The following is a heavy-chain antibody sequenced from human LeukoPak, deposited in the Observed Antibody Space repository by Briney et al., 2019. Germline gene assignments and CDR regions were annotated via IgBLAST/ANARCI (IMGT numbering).Heavy chain of an antibody. D-gene: IGHD3-10*01. V-gene: IGHV3-64*01. CDR3: ARVMSGSGSKYFDY. CDR2: ISSTGETS. Sequence: GGSLRLSCAASGFTFSSFPMQWVRQVPGKGLEYVSAISSTGETSYYANSAKDRFTISRDNSKNTLHLQMGSLRAEDMGVYYCARVMSGSGSKYFDYWGQGTLVTVSS. J-gene: IGHJ4*02. CDR1: GFTFSSFP.